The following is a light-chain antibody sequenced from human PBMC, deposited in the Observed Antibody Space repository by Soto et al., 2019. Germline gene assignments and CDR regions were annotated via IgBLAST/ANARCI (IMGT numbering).Light chain of an antibody. Sequence: ETVMTQSPATLSVSPGEGATLSCRASQSVGSNLAWYQQKPGQAPRLLIYGASTRATGIPARFSGSGSGAEFTLTLSGLQSEDFAVYCCQQYKNCPPHTFGQGTKLESK. J-gene: IGKJ2*01. V-gene: IGKV3-15*01. CDR2: GAS. CDR1: QSVGSN. CDR3: QQYKNCPPHT.